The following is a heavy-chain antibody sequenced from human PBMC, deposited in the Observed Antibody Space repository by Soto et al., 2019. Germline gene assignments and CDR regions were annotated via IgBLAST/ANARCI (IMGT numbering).Heavy chain of an antibody. CDR1: GGSISSSSYY. D-gene: IGHD6-19*01. V-gene: IGHV4-39*01. CDR2: IYYSGST. Sequence: QLQLQESGPGLVKPSETLSLTCTVSGGSISSSSYYWSWIRQPPGKGLEWIGSIYYSGSTYYNPSLKSRVTISVDTSKNQFSLKLSSVTAADTAVYYCAKGGYSGWYDYWGQGTLVTVSS. CDR3: AKGGYSGWYDY. J-gene: IGHJ4*02.